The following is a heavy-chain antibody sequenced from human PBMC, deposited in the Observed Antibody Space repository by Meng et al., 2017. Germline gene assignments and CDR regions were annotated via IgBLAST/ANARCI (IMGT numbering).Heavy chain of an antibody. Sequence: VHLVETGGGLIQPWGSLSLSCAASGFTVSSNYMSWVRQAPGKGLEWVSVIYSGGSTYYADSVKGRFTISRDNSKNTLYLQMNSLRAEDTAVYYCARDWRYWGQGTLVTVSS. J-gene: IGHJ4*02. V-gene: IGHV3-53*02. CDR2: IYSGGST. CDR3: ARDWRY. CDR1: GFTVSSNY. D-gene: IGHD1-1*01.